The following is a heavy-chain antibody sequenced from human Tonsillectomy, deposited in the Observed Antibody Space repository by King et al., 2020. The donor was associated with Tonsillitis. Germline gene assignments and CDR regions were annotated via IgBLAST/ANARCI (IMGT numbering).Heavy chain of an antibody. Sequence: VQLVESGGGLVKPGGSLRLSCAASGFTFSNYSMHWVRQAPGKGLEWLSSISSRSSFIDYADSLKGRFTISRDNAKNSLYLQMNSLRVEDTAVYYCARDGYLNYFDYWGQGTLVTVSS. J-gene: IGHJ4*02. CDR1: GFTFSNYS. V-gene: IGHV3-21*01. CDR2: ISSRSSFI. CDR3: ARDGYLNYFDY. D-gene: IGHD5-12*01.